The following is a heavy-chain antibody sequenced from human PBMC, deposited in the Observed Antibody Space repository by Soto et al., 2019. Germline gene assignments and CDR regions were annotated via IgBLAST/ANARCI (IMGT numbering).Heavy chain of an antibody. Sequence: ASVKVSCKASGYTFTGYYMHWVRQAPGQGLEWMGWINPNSGGTNYAQKFQGWVTMTRDTSISTAYMELSRLRSDDTAVYYCARADCSGGSCYSDFDYWGQGTLVTVS. V-gene: IGHV1-2*04. D-gene: IGHD2-15*01. CDR3: ARADCSGGSCYSDFDY. CDR1: GYTFTGYY. CDR2: INPNSGGT. J-gene: IGHJ4*02.